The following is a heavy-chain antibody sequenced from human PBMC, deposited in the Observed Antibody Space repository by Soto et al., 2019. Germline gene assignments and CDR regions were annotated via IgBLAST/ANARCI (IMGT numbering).Heavy chain of an antibody. CDR3: ARGPHFYDSSGYQGGLY. J-gene: IGHJ4*02. Sequence: KTSETLFLTCAVSGYSISSGYFCGWIRQPPGKGLEWIGNIYHTGSTYYTPSLKSRVTISVDTSKNQFSLNLSSVTAADTAVYYCARGPHFYDSSGYQGGLYWGQGTLVTVS. D-gene: IGHD3-22*01. CDR1: GYSISSGYF. CDR2: IYHTGST. V-gene: IGHV4-38-2*01.